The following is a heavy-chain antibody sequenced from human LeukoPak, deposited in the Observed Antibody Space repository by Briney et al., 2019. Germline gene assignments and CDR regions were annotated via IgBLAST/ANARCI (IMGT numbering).Heavy chain of an antibody. V-gene: IGHV3-74*01. CDR3: ARGSRYQLLLIDY. J-gene: IGHJ4*02. CDR1: GFTFSSYW. D-gene: IGHD2-2*01. CDR2: INSDGSST. Sequence: GGSLRPSCAASGFTFSSYWMHWVRQAPGKGLVWVSRINSDGSSTNYADSVKGRFTISRDNAKNTLYLQMNSLRAEDTAVYFCARGSRYQLLLIDYWGQGTLVTVSS.